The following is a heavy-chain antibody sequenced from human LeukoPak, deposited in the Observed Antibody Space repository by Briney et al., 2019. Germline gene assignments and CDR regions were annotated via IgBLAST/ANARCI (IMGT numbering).Heavy chain of an antibody. J-gene: IGHJ5*02. D-gene: IGHD2-2*01. CDR3: ARDPRWLTPDCTSTSCYENYFDP. Sequence: PSETLSLTCDVSGYSISNGYQWAWIRQSPGRGFEWIGTIFHDGGAHYNPSLGSRVVISIDTSKNQFSLRLRSVTVADTAVYYCARDPRWLTPDCTSTSCYENYFDPWGRGTLVTVSS. V-gene: IGHV4-38-2*02. CDR1: GYSISNGYQ. CDR2: IFHDGGA.